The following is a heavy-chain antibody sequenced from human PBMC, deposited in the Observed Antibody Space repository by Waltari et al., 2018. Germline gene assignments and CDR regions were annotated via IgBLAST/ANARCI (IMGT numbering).Heavy chain of an antibody. CDR3: ARMASFTIFGVDAFDI. J-gene: IGHJ3*02. CDR1: GGSISSSSYY. V-gene: IGHV4-39*01. CDR2: IYYSGST. D-gene: IGHD3-3*01. Sequence: QLQLQESGPGLVKPPETLSLPCTVSGGSISSSSYYWGWIRQSPGKGLEWIGSIYYSGSTYYNPSLKSRVTISVDTSKNQFSLKLSSVTAADTAVYYCARMASFTIFGVDAFDIWGQGTMVTVSS.